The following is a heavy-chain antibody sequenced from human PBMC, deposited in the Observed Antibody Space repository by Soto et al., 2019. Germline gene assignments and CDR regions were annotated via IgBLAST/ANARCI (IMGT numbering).Heavy chain of an antibody. CDR3: AREMTILGVAPGGGVDV. D-gene: IGHD3-3*01. CDR2: IYQTGRT. J-gene: IGHJ6*02. Sequence: QLQLQESGSGLVQPSQTLSLTCTASGGSISTSGYSWTWIRQPPGGGLEWIGSIYQTGRTYVIPSLKSRVTMSLEKSKNQFSLNLTSVTAADTALYYCAREMTILGVAPGGGVDVWGQGTTVTVSS. CDR1: GGSISTSGYS. V-gene: IGHV4-30-2*01.